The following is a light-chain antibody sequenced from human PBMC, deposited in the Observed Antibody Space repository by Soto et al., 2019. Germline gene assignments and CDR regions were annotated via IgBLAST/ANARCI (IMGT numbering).Light chain of an antibody. CDR2: EVS. CDR1: SSDVSGYNY. CDR3: TSYTSSTTLG. J-gene: IGLJ2*01. Sequence: QSALTQPASVSGSPGQSITISCTGTSSDVSGYNYVSWYQHHPGKAPKLMIYEVSNRPSGVSNRFSGSKSGNTASLTISGLQAEDEADYYCTSYTSSTTLGFGGGTKVTVL. V-gene: IGLV2-14*01.